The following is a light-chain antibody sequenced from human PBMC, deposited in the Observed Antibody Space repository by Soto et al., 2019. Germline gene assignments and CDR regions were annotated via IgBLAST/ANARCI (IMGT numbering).Light chain of an antibody. CDR3: QQYNNWPTWT. J-gene: IGKJ1*01. Sequence: EIVMPQSPATLSVSPGERATLSCRASPSVSSNLAWYQQKPGQAPRLLSYGASTRATGIPARFSGSGSGTDVTITISSLPSADFAVYYCQQYNNWPTWTLGQGTKVEIK. V-gene: IGKV3-15*01. CDR1: PSVSSN. CDR2: GAS.